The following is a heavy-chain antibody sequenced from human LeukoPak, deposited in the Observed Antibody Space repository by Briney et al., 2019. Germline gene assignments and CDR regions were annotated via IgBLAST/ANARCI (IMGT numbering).Heavy chain of an antibody. CDR3: ASSNWLRDANFDS. D-gene: IGHD5-12*01. CDR2: IYYSGST. CDR1: GGSISSYY. Sequence: SETLSLTCTVSGGSISSYYWSWIRQPPGKGLEWIGYIYYSGSTNYNPSLKSRVTISVGTSKNQFSLKLSSVTAADTAVYFCASSNWLRDANFDSWGQGTLVTVSS. V-gene: IGHV4-59*08. J-gene: IGHJ4*02.